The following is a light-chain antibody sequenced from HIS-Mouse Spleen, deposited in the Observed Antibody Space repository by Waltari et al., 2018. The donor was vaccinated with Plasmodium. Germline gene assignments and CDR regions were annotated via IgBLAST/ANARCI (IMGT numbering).Light chain of an antibody. Sequence: QAVLTQPSSLSASPGASASLTCTLRSGINVGTYRIYWYQQKTGSPPQYLLRYKSESDKQQGSGVPSRCSGSKGASANAGILLISGLQSEDEADYYCMIWHSSAWVFGGGTKLTVL. CDR2: YKSESDK. CDR1: SGINVGTYR. V-gene: IGLV5-45*03. CDR3: MIWHSSAWV. J-gene: IGLJ3*02.